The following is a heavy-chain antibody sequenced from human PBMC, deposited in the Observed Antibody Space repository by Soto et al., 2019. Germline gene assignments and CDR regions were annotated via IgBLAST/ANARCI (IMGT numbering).Heavy chain of an antibody. V-gene: IGHV3-21*01. Sequence: EVQLVESGGGLVKPGGSLRLSCAASGFTFSSYSMNWVHQAPGKGLEWVSSISSSSSYIYYADSVKGRFTISRDNAKNSLYLQMNSLRAEDTAVYYCARVALRYFDWSNDAFDIWGQGTMVTVSS. CDR3: ARVALRYFDWSNDAFDI. J-gene: IGHJ3*02. CDR1: GFTFSSYS. CDR2: ISSSSSYI. D-gene: IGHD3-9*01.